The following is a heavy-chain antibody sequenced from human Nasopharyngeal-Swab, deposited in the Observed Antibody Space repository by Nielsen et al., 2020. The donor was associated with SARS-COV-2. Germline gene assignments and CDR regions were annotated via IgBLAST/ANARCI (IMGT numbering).Heavy chain of an antibody. CDR3: ARDAEWLRFLAGGYMDV. D-gene: IGHD5-12*01. CDR2: ISAYNGNT. CDR1: CYTFTRYG. Sequence: SVQVSCQASCYTFTRYGISWVRQAPGQGLEWMGWISAYNGNTNYAQKLQGRVTMTTDTSTSTAYMELKSLRSDDTAVYYCARDAEWLRFLAGGYMDVWGKGTTVTVSS. V-gene: IGHV1-18*04. J-gene: IGHJ6*03.